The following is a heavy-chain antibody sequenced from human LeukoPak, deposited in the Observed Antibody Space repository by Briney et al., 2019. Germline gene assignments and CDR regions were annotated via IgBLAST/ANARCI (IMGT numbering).Heavy chain of an antibody. CDR3: ARESAGATSGPAEYFQH. CDR2: INPNSGGT. Sequence: ASVKVSCKASGYTFTGYYMHWVRQAPGQGLEWMGRINPNSGGTNYAQKFQGRDTMTRDTSISTAYMELSRLRSDDTAVYYCARESAGATSGPAEYFQHWGQGTLVTVSS. CDR1: GYTFTGYY. V-gene: IGHV1-2*06. D-gene: IGHD1-26*01. J-gene: IGHJ1*01.